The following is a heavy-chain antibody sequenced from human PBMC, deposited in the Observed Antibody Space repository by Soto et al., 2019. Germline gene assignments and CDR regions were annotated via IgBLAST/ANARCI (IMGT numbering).Heavy chain of an antibody. CDR3: ARVCIYSSSWVTFFDY. CDR2: INPSGGST. CDR1: GYTFTSYY. V-gene: IGHV1-46*03. Sequence: ASVKVACKASGYTFTSYYMHWLRQAPGQGLEWMTMINPSGGSTTYAQKFQGRVTMTRDTSTSTVSMELSSLRSEDTAVYYCARVCIYSSSWVTFFDYWGQGTLVTVSS. D-gene: IGHD6-13*01. J-gene: IGHJ4*02.